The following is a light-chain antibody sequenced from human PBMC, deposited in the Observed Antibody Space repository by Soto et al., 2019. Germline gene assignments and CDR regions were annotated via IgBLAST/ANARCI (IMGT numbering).Light chain of an antibody. CDR2: STS. CDR1: TGAVTNTNY. Sequence: QAVVTQEPSLTVSPGGTVTLTCASSTGAVTNTNYLNWFQQKHGQAPKSLIHSTSMKHSWTPDRFSGSLIGGKAALTLSTVQPEDEAEYYCLLYSGNTQVFGGGTKLTVL. J-gene: IGLJ3*02. CDR3: LLYSGNTQV. V-gene: IGLV7-43*01.